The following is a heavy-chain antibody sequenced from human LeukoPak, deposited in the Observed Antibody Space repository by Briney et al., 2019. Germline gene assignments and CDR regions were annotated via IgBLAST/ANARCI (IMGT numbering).Heavy chain of an antibody. V-gene: IGHV3-21*01. CDR2: ISSSSSYI. CDR3: SRDKQLAPPRPFDY. Sequence: GGSLRLSCAASGFTFSSYSMNWVRQAPGKGLEWVSSISSSSSYIYYADSVKGRFTISRDNAKNSLYLQMNSLRAEDTAVYYCSRDKQLAPPRPFDYWGQGTLVTVSS. J-gene: IGHJ4*02. D-gene: IGHD6-6*01. CDR1: GFTFSSYS.